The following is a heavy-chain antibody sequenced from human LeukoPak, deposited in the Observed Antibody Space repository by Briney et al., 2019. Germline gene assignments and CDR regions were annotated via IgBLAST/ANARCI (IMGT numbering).Heavy chain of an antibody. D-gene: IGHD4-17*01. V-gene: IGHV4-34*01. CDR3: ARALDYGYYYYYMDV. CDR2: INHSGST. CDR1: GGSFSGYY. Sequence: TSETLSLTCAVYGGSFSGYYWSWIRQPPGKGLEWIGEINHSGSTNYNPSLKSRVTISVDTSKNQFSLKLSSVTAADTAVYYCARALDYGYYYYYMDVWGKGTTVTVSS. J-gene: IGHJ6*03.